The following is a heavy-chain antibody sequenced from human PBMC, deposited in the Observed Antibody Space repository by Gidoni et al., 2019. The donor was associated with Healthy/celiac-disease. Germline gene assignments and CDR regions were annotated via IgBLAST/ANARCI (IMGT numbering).Heavy chain of an antibody. D-gene: IGHD3-22*01. J-gene: IGHJ4*02. V-gene: IGHV3-30*03. CDR2: ISYDGSNK. CDR3: ATYEKWGYYDSRAFDY. Sequence: QVQLVESGGGVVQPGRSLRLSCAASGFTFSSYGMHWVRQAPGKGLEWVAVISYDGSNKYYADSVKGRFTISRDNSKNTLYLQMNSLRAEDTAVYYCATYEKWGYYDSRAFDYWGQGTLVTVSS. CDR1: GFTFSSYG.